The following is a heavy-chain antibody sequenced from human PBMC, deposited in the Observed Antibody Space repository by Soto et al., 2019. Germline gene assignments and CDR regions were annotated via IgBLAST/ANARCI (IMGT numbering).Heavy chain of an antibody. J-gene: IGHJ5*02. D-gene: IGHD2-2*03. Sequence: QVQLVQSGAEVKKPGSSVKVSCKASGGTFSSYTISWVRQAPGQGLEWMGRIIPILGIANYAQKFQGRVTITADKXXSXAXXELSSLRSEDTAVYYCASNFGYCSSTSCYENWFDPWGQGTLVTVSS. CDR2: IIPILGIA. V-gene: IGHV1-69*02. CDR1: GGTFSSYT. CDR3: ASNFGYCSSTSCYENWFDP.